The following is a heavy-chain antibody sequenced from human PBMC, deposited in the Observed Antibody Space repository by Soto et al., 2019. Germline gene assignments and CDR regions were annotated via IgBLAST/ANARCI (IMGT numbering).Heavy chain of an antibody. V-gene: IGHV3-23*01. CDR1: GFTFSSYA. Sequence: YLRLSCAASGFTFSSYAMSWVRQAPGKGLEWVSAISGSGGSTYYADSVKGRFTISRDNSXXXLXXXMXSXXAEXTAVYYCAKGGQWLVHYYYYGMDVWGQGTTVTVSS. D-gene: IGHD6-19*01. CDR3: AKGGQWLVHYYYYGMDV. J-gene: IGHJ6*02. CDR2: ISGSGGST.